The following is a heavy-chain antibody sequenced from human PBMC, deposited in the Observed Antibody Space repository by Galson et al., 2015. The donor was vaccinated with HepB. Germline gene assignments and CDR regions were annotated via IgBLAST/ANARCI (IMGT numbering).Heavy chain of an antibody. CDR1: GFTFSSYS. V-gene: IGHV3-48*01. CDR2: ISSSSSTI. J-gene: IGHJ4*02. CDR3: ARGIVGAPRILAFDY. Sequence: SLRLSCAASGFTFSSYSMNWVRQAPGKGLEWVSYISSSSSTIYYADSVKGRFTISRDNAKNSLYLQMNSLRAEDTAVYYCARGIVGAPRILAFDYWGQGTLVTVSS. D-gene: IGHD1-26*01.